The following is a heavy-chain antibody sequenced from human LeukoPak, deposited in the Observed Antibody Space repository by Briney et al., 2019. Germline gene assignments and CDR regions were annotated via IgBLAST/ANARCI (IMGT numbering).Heavy chain of an antibody. J-gene: IGHJ6*03. CDR3: AKGWGSLWYFYYMDV. CDR2: INPKTGAT. V-gene: IGHV1-2*02. CDR1: GYTFTDYY. D-gene: IGHD3-16*01. Sequence: ASVKVSCKASGYTFTDYYIHWVRQAPGQGLEWMGWINPKTGATNHAEKFQGRVTLTRDTFISTAYMELSRLGSDDTAVYYCAKGWGSLWYFYYMDVWGKGTTVTISS.